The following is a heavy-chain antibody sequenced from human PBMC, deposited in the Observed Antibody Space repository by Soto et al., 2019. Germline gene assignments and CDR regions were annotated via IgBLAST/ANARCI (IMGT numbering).Heavy chain of an antibody. V-gene: IGHV1-69*12. Sequence: QVQLVQSGAEVKKPGSSAKVSCKSSGGTFSTYAISWVRQAPGQGLEWMGGIIPIFDTANYAQKFQGRVTITADDSTPTAYMELISLRSEDTAVYYCARDEMVVATGSRTWHYYYGMDVWGQGTTVTVSS. D-gene: IGHD2-15*01. CDR3: ARDEMVVATGSRTWHYYYGMDV. J-gene: IGHJ6*02. CDR1: GGTFSTYA. CDR2: IIPIFDTA.